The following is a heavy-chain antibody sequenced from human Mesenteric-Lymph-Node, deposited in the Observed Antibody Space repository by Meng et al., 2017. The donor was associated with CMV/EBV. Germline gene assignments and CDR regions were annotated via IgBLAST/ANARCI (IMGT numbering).Heavy chain of an antibody. CDR1: GYTFTGYY. CDR3: ARDFRDYDDYHYYYYGMDV. D-gene: IGHD4-17*01. J-gene: IGHJ6*02. CDR2: INPNSGGT. Sequence: ASVKVSCKASGYTFTGYYMHWVRQAPGQGLEWMGWINPNSGGTNYAQKFQGRVTMTRDTSISTAYMELSRLRSDDTAVYYCARDFRDYDDYHYYYYGMDVWGQGTTVTVSS. V-gene: IGHV1-2*02.